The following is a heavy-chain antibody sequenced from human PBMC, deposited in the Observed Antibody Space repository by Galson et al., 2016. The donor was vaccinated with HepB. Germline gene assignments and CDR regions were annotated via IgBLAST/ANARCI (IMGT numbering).Heavy chain of an antibody. D-gene: IGHD2/OR15-2a*01. J-gene: IGHJ4*02. Sequence: SLRLSCAGSGFTFSSYSMDWVRQAPGKGLEWVSYIGTSESPIYYADSVRGRFTISRDNARNSVFLQMRSLRAEDTAIYYCVRGFLSNSFDYWGQGVLVTVAS. CDR2: IGTSESPI. CDR3: VRGFLSNSFDY. V-gene: IGHV3-48*04. CDR1: GFTFSSYS.